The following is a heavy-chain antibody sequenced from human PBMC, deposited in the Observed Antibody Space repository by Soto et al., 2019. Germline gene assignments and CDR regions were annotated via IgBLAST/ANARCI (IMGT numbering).Heavy chain of an antibody. CDR1: GFTFSSHW. V-gene: IGHV3-7*01. Sequence: EVQLVESGGGLVQPGGSLRLSCAASGFTFSSHWMTWLRQAPGKGLEWVANINEDGSEKYSMDSVKGRFTISRDNAKNSLYLQMNSLRAEDTAVFYCARGDNPEYWGQGTLVTVSS. CDR2: INEDGSEK. J-gene: IGHJ4*02. CDR3: ARGDNPEY. D-gene: IGHD1-1*01.